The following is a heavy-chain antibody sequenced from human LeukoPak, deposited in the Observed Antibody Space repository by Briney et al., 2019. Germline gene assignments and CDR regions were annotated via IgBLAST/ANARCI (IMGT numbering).Heavy chain of an antibody. D-gene: IGHD3-3*01. J-gene: IGHJ4*02. Sequence: GGSLRLSCAASGFTFRNYGMHWVRQAPGKGLEWLAFIRYDESDKYYADSVRGRFTISRDNSRNTLFLQMNSLRAEDTAVYYCAKDHYDFWSGYYAVPTPRLYYFDYWGQGTLVTVSS. CDR3: AKDHYDFWSGYYAVPTPRLYYFDY. V-gene: IGHV3-30*02. CDR1: GFTFRNYG. CDR2: IRYDESDK.